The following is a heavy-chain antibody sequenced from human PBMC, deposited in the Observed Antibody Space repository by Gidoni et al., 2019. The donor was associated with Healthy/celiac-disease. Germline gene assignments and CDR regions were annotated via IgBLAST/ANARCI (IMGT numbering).Heavy chain of an antibody. CDR3: TTGVTIPAEGGYYYYYGMDV. Sequence: EVQLVESGGGLVKPGGSLRLSCAASGFTFSNAWMSWVRQAPGKGLEWVGRIKSKTDGGTTDYAAPVKGRFTISRDDSKNTLYLQMNSLKTEDTAVYYCTTGVTIPAEGGYYYYYGMDVWGQGTTVTVSS. CDR1: GFTFSNAW. CDR2: IKSKTDGGTT. V-gene: IGHV3-15*01. J-gene: IGHJ6*02. D-gene: IGHD3-3*01.